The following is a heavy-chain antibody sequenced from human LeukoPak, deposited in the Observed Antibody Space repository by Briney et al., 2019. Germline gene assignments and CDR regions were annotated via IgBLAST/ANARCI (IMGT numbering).Heavy chain of an antibody. CDR1: GDSIYSGNYY. CDR3: ARDPRPHDYGGNSGY. CDR2: IYYSGST. D-gene: IGHD4-23*01. J-gene: IGHJ4*02. V-gene: IGHV4-39*07. Sequence: PSQTLSLTCTVSGDSIYSGNYYWGWIRQPPGKGLEWIGSIYYSGSTYYNPSLKSRVTISVDTSKNQFSLKLSSVTAADTAVYYCARDPRPHDYGGNSGYWGQGTLVTVSS.